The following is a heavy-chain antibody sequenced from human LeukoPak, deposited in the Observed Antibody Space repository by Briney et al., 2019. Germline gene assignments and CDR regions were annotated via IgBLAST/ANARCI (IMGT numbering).Heavy chain of an antibody. CDR2: IYNSGNT. CDR3: ARNRLFGSSSWYVWNRENYYYYYMDV. J-gene: IGHJ6*03. CDR1: GGSFSGYY. D-gene: IGHD6-13*01. V-gene: IGHV4-34*01. Sequence: TSETLSLTCAVYGGSFSGYYWSWIRQPPGEGLEWIGYIYNSGNTNYNPSLKSRVTISVDTSKNQFSLKLSSVTAADTAVYYCARNRLFGSSSWYVWNRENYYYYYMDVWGKGTTVTISS.